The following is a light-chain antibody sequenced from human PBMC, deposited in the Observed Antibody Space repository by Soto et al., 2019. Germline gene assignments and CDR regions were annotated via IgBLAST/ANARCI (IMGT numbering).Light chain of an antibody. CDR3: SSYRSGSTLV. CDR2: DVN. V-gene: IGLV2-14*01. CDR1: SSDVGGSNY. J-gene: IGLJ2*01. Sequence: QSALTQPASVSGSPGQSITISCTGTSSDVGGSNYVSWYQQHPGKAPKLMIYDVNNRPSGISNRFSGAKSGNAASLTISGLQDEEEADYYCSSYRSGSTLVFGGGTKLTVL.